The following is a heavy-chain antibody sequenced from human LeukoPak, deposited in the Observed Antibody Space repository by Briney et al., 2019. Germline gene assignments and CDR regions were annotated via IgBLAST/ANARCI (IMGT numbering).Heavy chain of an antibody. CDR1: GFTFSSYG. Sequence: GGSLRLSCAASGFTFSSYGMHWVRQAPGKGLEWVAFIRYDGSNKYYTDSVKGRFTISRDNSKNTLYPQMNSLRAEDTAVYYCAKDRYGSGNDHFDHWGQRTLVTVSS. CDR2: IRYDGSNK. CDR3: AKDRYGSGNDHFDH. J-gene: IGHJ4*02. V-gene: IGHV3-30*02. D-gene: IGHD3-10*01.